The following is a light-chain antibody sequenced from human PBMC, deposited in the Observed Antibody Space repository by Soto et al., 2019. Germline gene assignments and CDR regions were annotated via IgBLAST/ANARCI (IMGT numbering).Light chain of an antibody. CDR3: QQYLTIPFT. Sequence: DIVMTQSPDSLAVSLGERATINCKSSQSILYSSNNKNYLAWYQQKPGQPPKLLIYWASTRESGVPDRFSGSGSGTDFTLTISSLQAEDVAVYYCQQYLTIPFTFGPGTKVDIK. CDR2: WAS. CDR1: QSILYSSNNKNY. V-gene: IGKV4-1*01. J-gene: IGKJ3*01.